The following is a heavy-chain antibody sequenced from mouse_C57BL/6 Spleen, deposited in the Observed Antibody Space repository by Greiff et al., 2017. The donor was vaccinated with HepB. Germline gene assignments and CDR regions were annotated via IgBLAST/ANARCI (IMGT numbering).Heavy chain of an antibody. CDR1: GFNIKDYY. CDR2: IDPEDGDT. D-gene: IGHD2-4*01. J-gene: IGHJ3*01. CDR3: TTEGNYDYDVGFAY. Sequence: EVQLQPSGAELVRPGASVKLSCTASGFNIKDYYMHWVKQRPEQGLEWIGRIDPEDGDTEYAPKFQGKATMTADTSSNTAYLQLSSLTSEDTAVYYCTTEGNYDYDVGFAYWGQGTLVTVSA. V-gene: IGHV14-1*01.